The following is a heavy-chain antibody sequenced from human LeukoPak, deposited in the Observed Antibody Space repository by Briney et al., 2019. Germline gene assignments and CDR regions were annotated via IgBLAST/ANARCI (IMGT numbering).Heavy chain of an antibody. V-gene: IGHV4-4*07. J-gene: IGHJ4*02. CDR3: ARNSSCSGRIDC. D-gene: IGHD3-10*02. CDR2: LSTSGRA. Sequence: SETLSLTCTVSGGSIGIHYWRCIRQPAGKGLEWIGHLSTSGRAQYNPSLKSRVTRSVDTSANQYSLKLSALTAADTAVYYFARNSSCSGRIDCWGQGALVGVSS. CDR1: GGSIGIHY.